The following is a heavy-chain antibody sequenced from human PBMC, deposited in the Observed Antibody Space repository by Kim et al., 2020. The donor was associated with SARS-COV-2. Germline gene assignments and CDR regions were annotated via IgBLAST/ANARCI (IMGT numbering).Heavy chain of an antibody. CDR2: IYYSGST. D-gene: IGHD3-3*01. J-gene: IGHJ6*02. V-gene: IGHV4-59*13. Sequence: SETLSLTCTVSGGSISSYYWSWIRQPPGKGLEWIGYIYYSGSTNYNPSLKSRVTISVDTSKNQFSLKLSSVTAADTAVYYCARGGAHYDFWSGYYTGITSNYGMDVWGQGTTVTVSS. CDR3: ARGGAHYDFWSGYYTGITSNYGMDV. CDR1: GGSISSYY.